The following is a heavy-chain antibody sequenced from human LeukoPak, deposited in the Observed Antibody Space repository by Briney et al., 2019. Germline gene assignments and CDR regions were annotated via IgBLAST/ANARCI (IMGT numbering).Heavy chain of an antibody. CDR2: IWYDGSNK. J-gene: IGHJ6*02. Sequence: GGSLRLSCAASGFTFSSYGMHWVRQAPGKGLEWVAVIWYDGSNKYYADSVKGRFTISRDNSKNTLYLQMNSLRAEDTAVYYCARDSGILTGYLIDVWGQGTTVTVSS. CDR1: GFTFSSYG. D-gene: IGHD3-9*01. V-gene: IGHV3-33*01. CDR3: ARDSGILTGYLIDV.